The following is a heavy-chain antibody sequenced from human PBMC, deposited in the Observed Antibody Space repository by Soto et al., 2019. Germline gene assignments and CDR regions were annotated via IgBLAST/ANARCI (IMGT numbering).Heavy chain of an antibody. D-gene: IGHD3-22*01. CDR2: ISAYNGNT. J-gene: IGHJ4*02. V-gene: IGHV1-18*01. Sequence: GASVKVSCKASGYTFTSYGISWVRQAPGQGLEWMGWISAYNGNTNYAQKLQGRVTMTTDTSTSTAYMELRSLRSDDTAVYYCARDLWYYYDSSGYCPSYWGQGTLVSVSS. CDR3: ARDLWYYYDSSGYCPSY. CDR1: GYTFTSYG.